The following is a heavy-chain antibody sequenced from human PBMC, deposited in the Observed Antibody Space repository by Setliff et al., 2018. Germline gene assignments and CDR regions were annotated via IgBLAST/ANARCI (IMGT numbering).Heavy chain of an antibody. Sequence: GGSLRLSCAASGFTFRSYWMSWVRQAPGKGLEWVANIKKDGSIKYYLDSVRGRFTISRDNAENSLTLHMNSLRAEDTAVYYRAREYSSSSGVSTDYWGQGNMVTVSS. D-gene: IGHD6-6*01. J-gene: IGHJ4*02. CDR1: GFTFRSYW. V-gene: IGHV3-7*01. CDR2: IKKDGSIK. CDR3: AREYSSSSGVSTDY.